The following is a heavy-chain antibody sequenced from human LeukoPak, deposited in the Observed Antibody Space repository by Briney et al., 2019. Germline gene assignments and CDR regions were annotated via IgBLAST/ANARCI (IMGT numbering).Heavy chain of an antibody. Sequence: GGSLRLSCAASGFSLSRYWMSWVRQAPGKGLEWVANIGKDGSGNHYVDSVKGRFTISRDNAGTSLYLQMNSLRVEDTGVYYCARGDPHADLWGQGTLVTVSS. J-gene: IGHJ5*02. V-gene: IGHV3-7*01. CDR2: IGKDGSGN. CDR1: GFSLSRYW. CDR3: ARGDPHADL.